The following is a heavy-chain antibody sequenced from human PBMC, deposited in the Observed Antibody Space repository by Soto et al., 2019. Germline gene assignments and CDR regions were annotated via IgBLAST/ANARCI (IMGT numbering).Heavy chain of an antibody. D-gene: IGHD6-19*01. CDR1: EFTFSRYT. Sequence: GGSLRLSCAASEFTFSRYTMHWVRQAPGKGLEWVALIPYDGNNEYHADSVKGRFTISRDNSKNTLYLQMNSLRLEDTAVYYCARANSGLVGITYFDYWGQGTLVTVSS. V-gene: IGHV3-30-3*01. CDR2: IPYDGNNE. CDR3: ARANSGLVGITYFDY. J-gene: IGHJ4*02.